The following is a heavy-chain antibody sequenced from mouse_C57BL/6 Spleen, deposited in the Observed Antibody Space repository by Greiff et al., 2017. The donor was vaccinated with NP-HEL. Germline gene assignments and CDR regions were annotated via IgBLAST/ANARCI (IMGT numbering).Heavy chain of an antibody. Sequence: EVKLVESEGGLVQPGSSMKLSCTASGFTFSDYYMAWVRQVPGKGLEWVANINYDGSSTYYLDSLKSRFIISRDNAKNILYLQMSSLKSEDTATYYCARVRWLPFYYAMDYWGQGTSVTVSS. V-gene: IGHV5-16*01. CDR1: GFTFSDYY. CDR2: INYDGSST. CDR3: ARVRWLPFYYAMDY. J-gene: IGHJ4*01. D-gene: IGHD2-3*01.